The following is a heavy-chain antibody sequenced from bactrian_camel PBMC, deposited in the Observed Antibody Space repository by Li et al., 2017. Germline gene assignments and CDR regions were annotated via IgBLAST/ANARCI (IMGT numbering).Heavy chain of an antibody. CDR3: AKDMFDWDTEYDY. J-gene: IGHJ4*01. V-gene: IGHV3S1*01. CDR2: IDSDGST. D-gene: IGHD7*01. CDR1: GFTFSSYY. Sequence: QVQLVESGGGLVQPGGSLRLSCAASGFTFSSYYMAWFRQAPGKEREEVATIDSDGSTNYADSVKGRFTISRDNAKNTVYLQLHSLKTEDMAMYYCAKDMFDWDTEYDYWGQGTQVTVS.